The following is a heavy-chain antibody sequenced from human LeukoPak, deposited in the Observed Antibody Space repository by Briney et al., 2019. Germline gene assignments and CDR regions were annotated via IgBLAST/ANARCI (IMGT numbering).Heavy chain of an antibody. V-gene: IGHV3-23*01. D-gene: IGHD3-10*01. CDR2: ISGSGGST. CDR1: GFTFSSYG. J-gene: IGHJ6*03. CDR3: AKGGLLQSFYYYMDV. Sequence: PGGTLRLSCAASGFTFSSYGMSWVRQAPGKGLEWVSAISGSGGSTYYADSVKGRFTISRDNSKNTLYLQMNSLRAEDTAVYYCAKGGLLQSFYYYMDVWGKGTTVTVSS.